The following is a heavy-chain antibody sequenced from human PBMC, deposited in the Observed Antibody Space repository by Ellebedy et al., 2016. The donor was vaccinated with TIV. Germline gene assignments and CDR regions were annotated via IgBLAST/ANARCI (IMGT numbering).Heavy chain of an antibody. CDR3: ARGSLGRASYQSQYFQH. V-gene: IGHV1-2*02. Sequence: ASVKVSCXASGYTFTGYYMHWVRQAPRQGLEWMGWINPNSGGTNYAQKFQGRVTMTRDTSISTAYMELSRLRSDDTAVYYCARGSLGRASYQSQYFQHWGQGTLVTVSS. CDR1: GYTFTGYY. J-gene: IGHJ1*01. CDR2: INPNSGGT. D-gene: IGHD2-2*01.